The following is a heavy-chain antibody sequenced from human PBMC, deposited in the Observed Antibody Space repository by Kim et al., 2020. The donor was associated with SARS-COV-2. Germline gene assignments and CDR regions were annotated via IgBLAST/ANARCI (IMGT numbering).Heavy chain of an antibody. J-gene: IGHJ3*02. CDR2: ISYDGSNK. CDR3: ASLGLQTIYYYGSGSYSSDAFDI. V-gene: IGHV3-30-3*01. D-gene: IGHD3-10*01. Sequence: GRSLRLSCAASGFTFSSYAMHWVRQAPGKGLEWVAVISYDGSNKYYADSVKGRFTISRDNSKNTLYLQMNSLRAEDTAVYYCASLGLQTIYYYGSGSYSSDAFDIWGQGTMVTVSS. CDR1: GFTFSSYA.